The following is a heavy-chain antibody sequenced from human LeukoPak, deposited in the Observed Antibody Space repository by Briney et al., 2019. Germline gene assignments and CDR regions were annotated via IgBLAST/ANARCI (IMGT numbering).Heavy chain of an antibody. Sequence: ASVKVSCKASGYTFTSYGISWVRQAPGQGLEWMGWISAYNGNTNYAQKLQGRITMTTDTSTSTAYMELRSLRSDDTAVYYCAREKRGWYGIYFDYWGQGTLVTVSS. D-gene: IGHD6-19*01. CDR2: ISAYNGNT. CDR1: GYTFTSYG. V-gene: IGHV1-18*01. CDR3: AREKRGWYGIYFDY. J-gene: IGHJ4*02.